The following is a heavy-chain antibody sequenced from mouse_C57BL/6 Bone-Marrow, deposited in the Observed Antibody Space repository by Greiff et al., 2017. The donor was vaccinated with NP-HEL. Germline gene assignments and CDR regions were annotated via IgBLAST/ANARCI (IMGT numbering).Heavy chain of an antibody. J-gene: IGHJ2*01. CDR1: GYSFTGYY. D-gene: IGHD1-1*01. CDR3: PRGAYYYGFYY. V-gene: IGHV1-42*01. CDR2: INPSTGGT. Sequence: EVHLVESGPELVKPGASVKISCKASGYSFTGYYMNWVKQSPEQSLEWIGEINPSTGGTTYNQKFKAKATLTVDQSSSTAYMQLKSLTSEDSAVYYCPRGAYYYGFYYWGQGTTLTVSS.